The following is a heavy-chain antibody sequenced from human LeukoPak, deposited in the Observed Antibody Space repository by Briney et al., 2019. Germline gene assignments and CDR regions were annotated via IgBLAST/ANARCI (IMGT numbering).Heavy chain of an antibody. CDR2: IIPILGIA. J-gene: IGHJ6*02. Sequence: SVKVSCKASGGTFSSYAISWVRQAPGQGLEWMGRIIPILGIANYAQKFQGRVTITADKSTSTAYMELSSLRSDDTAVYYCARVSVGATAGMDVWGQGTTVTVSS. V-gene: IGHV1-69*04. D-gene: IGHD1-26*01. CDR3: ARVSVGATAGMDV. CDR1: GGTFSSYA.